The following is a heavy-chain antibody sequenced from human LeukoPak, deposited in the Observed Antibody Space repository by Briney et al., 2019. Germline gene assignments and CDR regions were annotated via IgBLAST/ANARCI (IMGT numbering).Heavy chain of an antibody. Sequence: GARVKVSCKASGGTLSSYAISWVRQAPAQGREWMGGIIPIFGTANYAQKFQGRVTITADESTSTACMELSRLRSDDTDGYCCARVFRQLGAWGQGTLVTVSS. CDR2: IIPIFGTA. CDR1: GGTLSSYA. CDR3: ARVFRQLGA. D-gene: IGHD6-13*01. V-gene: IGHV1-69*13. J-gene: IGHJ5*02.